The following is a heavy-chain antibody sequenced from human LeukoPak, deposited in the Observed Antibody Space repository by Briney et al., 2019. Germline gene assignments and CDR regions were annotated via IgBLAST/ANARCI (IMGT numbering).Heavy chain of an antibody. V-gene: IGHV4-39*01. Sequence: PSETLSLTCTVSGGSVSSSSYYWGWIRQPPGKGLEWIGSIYYSGSTYCCPSLKSRVTISVDTSKNQFSLKLSSVTAADTAVYYCARHRTSYYDSSGCFPFDYWGQGTLVTVSS. D-gene: IGHD3-22*01. J-gene: IGHJ4*02. CDR3: ARHRTSYYDSSGCFPFDY. CDR1: GGSVSSSSYY. CDR2: IYYSGST.